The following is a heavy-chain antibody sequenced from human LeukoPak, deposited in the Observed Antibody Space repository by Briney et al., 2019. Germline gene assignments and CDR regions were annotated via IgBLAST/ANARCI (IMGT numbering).Heavy chain of an antibody. CDR2: IWYDGFNK. CDR3: ARDLENLLWNDF. D-gene: IGHD2/OR15-2a*01. CDR1: GFSYRRYH. V-gene: IGHV3-33*01. J-gene: IGHJ4*02. Sequence: RSRTLSCGVWGFSYRRYHTHGVRQAPGKGLEWVAVIWYDGFNKYYAVSVKGRFTISRDNSKNTLYLQMNSRRAEDTAVYYCARDLENLLWNDFWGQ.